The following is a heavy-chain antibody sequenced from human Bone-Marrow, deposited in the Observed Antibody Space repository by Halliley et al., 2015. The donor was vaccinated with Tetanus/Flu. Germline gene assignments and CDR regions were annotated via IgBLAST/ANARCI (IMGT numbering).Heavy chain of an antibody. Sequence: SLRLSCAASGFTFDDYAMHWVRQVPGKGLEWLSGINWNSVSIDYADSVRGRFTISRDNAKNSLYLQMNSLRAEDTAFYYCIKEAGYGEYVHFDLWGQGTLVTVSS. D-gene: IGHD4-17*01. J-gene: IGHJ4*02. V-gene: IGHV3-9*01. CDR2: INWNSVSI. CDR1: GFTFDDYA. CDR3: IKEAGYGEYVHFDL.